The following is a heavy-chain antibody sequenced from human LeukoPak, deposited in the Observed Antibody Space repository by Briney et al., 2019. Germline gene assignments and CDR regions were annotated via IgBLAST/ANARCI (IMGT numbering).Heavy chain of an antibody. CDR1: GFMFSNYW. J-gene: IGHJ4*02. V-gene: IGHV3-7*01. CDR3: AREGDTYYYVAY. D-gene: IGHD2-21*02. CDR2: IKQDGSEK. Sequence: GESLKISCAGSGFMFSNYWMTWVRQAPGKGLEWVANIKQDGSEKYYVDSVKGRFTISRDNAKNSLYLQMNSLRAEDTAVYYCAREGDTYYYVAYWGQGTLVTVSS.